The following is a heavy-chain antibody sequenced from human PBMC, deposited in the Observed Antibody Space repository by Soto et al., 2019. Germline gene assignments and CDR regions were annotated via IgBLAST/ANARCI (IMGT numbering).Heavy chain of an antibody. V-gene: IGHV3-48*02. CDR2: ISSGSKTI. D-gene: IGHD3-10*01. CDR1: GFTFSGYS. CDR3: AREDLLGVSSFAY. Sequence: PGGSLRLSCAASGFTFSGYSVNWVRQAPGKGLEWVSYISSGSKTIYYAESVKGRFTVSRDNARNSQYLQMNSLRDEDTAVYYCAREDLLGVSSFAYWGQGTMVSVSS. J-gene: IGHJ4*02.